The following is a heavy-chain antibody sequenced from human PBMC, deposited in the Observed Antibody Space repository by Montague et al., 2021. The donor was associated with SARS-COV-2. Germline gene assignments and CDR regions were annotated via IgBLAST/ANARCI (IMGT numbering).Heavy chain of an antibody. V-gene: IGHV4-4*02. J-gene: IGHJ4*02. CDR1: GDSIGNSHW. D-gene: IGHD1-26*01. Sequence: SETLSLTCAVSGDSIGNSHWWSWVRQPPGKGLEWIGEVYHTGSTNYNPSLKSRVTISLDTSNNQFSLRMTSVTAADTAAYYCARGSVTGGTLDYWGQGTLVTVSS. CDR3: ARGSVTGGTLDY. CDR2: VYHTGST.